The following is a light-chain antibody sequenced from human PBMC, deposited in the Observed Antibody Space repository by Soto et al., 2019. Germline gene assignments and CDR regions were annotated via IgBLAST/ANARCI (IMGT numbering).Light chain of an antibody. J-gene: IGLJ1*01. Sequence: QSALTQPASVSGSPGQSITISCTGTSNDVGNYNLVSWYQQHPGKAPKLMIYEVNKRPSGVSNRFSGSKSANTASLTISGLQAEDEADYYCCSYAGSSTYVFGTGTKVTVL. CDR2: EVN. CDR3: CSYAGSSTYV. CDR1: SNDVGNYNL. V-gene: IGLV2-23*02.